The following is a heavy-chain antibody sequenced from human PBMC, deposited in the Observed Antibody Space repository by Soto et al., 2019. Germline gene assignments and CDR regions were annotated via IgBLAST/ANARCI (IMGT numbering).Heavy chain of an antibody. J-gene: IGHJ5*02. CDR3: ASEVAGPFDP. CDR2: INQDGSVK. CDR1: GFTFSRYW. Sequence: GSLRLSCAASGFTFSRYWMNWVRQAPGKGLEWVANINQDGSVKQYVGSVKGRITISRDNAKNSLFLQMNSLTAEATAVYYSASEVAGPFDPWGQGIPVTVSS. V-gene: IGHV3-7*03. D-gene: IGHD6-19*01.